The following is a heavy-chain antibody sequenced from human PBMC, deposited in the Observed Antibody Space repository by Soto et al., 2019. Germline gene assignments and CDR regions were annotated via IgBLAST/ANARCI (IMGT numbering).Heavy chain of an antibody. CDR2: INPATGAA. J-gene: IGHJ3*02. V-gene: IGHV1-2*02. Sequence: QLHLVQSGAVVKKPGASVTVSCSASGYPVTAYYMHWVRQAPGRGLEWMGGINPATGAAKYTQTFPGRGPMTRGTAPGKGFIEPGGLTSWDPAGFFLAGGGGVGVAGSAAFDMWGQGTLVTVSS. CDR3: AGGGGVGVAGSAAFDM. D-gene: IGHD3-3*01. CDR1: GYPVTAYY.